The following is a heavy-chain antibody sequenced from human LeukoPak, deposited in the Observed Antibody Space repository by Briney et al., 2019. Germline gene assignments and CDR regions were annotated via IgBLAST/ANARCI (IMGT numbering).Heavy chain of an antibody. D-gene: IGHD3-22*01. CDR2: INTNTGNP. Sequence: ASVKVSCKASEYIFTNYVLHWVRQAPGQGLEWMGWINTNTGNPTYAQGFTGRFVFSLDTSVSTAYLQISSLKADDTAMYYCARGDYDTHGYQTRWGQGTLVTVSS. V-gene: IGHV7-4-1*02. J-gene: IGHJ4*02. CDR3: ARGDYDTHGYQTR. CDR1: EYIFTNYV.